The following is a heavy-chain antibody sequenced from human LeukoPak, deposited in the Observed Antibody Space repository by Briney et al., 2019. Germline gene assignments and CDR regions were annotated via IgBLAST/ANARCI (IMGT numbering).Heavy chain of an antibody. J-gene: IGHJ4*02. D-gene: IGHD5-18*01. Sequence: SSETLSLTCTVSGGSISSSSYYWGWIRQPPGKGLEWIRSIYYSGSTYYNPSLKSRVTISVDTSKNQFSLKLSSVTAADTAVYYCARTIGYRRQSSFDYWGQGTLVTVSS. CDR1: GGSISSSSYY. CDR3: ARTIGYRRQSSFDY. V-gene: IGHV4-39*01. CDR2: IYYSGST.